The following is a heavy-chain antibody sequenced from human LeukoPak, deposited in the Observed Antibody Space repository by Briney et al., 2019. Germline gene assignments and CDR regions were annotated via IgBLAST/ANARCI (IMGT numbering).Heavy chain of an antibody. CDR1: GFSFSRFA. CDR2: VSGGGTST. D-gene: IGHD6-25*01. V-gene: IGHV3-23*01. CDR3: AKRITASECFSFDC. J-gene: IGHJ4*02. Sequence: PGGSLRLSCVGSGFSFSRFAMSWVRQAPGKGLEGVSSVSGGGTSTWYADSVKGRSSISRDDSKNMQFLQMNSLRPEDTALYFCAKRITASECFSFDCWGQGILVTVSS.